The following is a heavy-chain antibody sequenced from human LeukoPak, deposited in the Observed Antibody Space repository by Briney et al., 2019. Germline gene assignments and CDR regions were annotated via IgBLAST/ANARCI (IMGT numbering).Heavy chain of an antibody. CDR3: ARSPPTTVAYMDV. J-gene: IGHJ6*03. CDR2: ISGSGGST. D-gene: IGHD4-23*01. Sequence: GGSLRLSCTVSGFTVSSNSMSWVRQAPGKWLEWVSAISGSGGSTYYADSVKGRFTISRDNSKNTLYLQVNSLRAEDTALYYCARSPPTTVAYMDVWGKGTTVTISS. V-gene: IGHV3-23*01. CDR1: GFTVSSNS.